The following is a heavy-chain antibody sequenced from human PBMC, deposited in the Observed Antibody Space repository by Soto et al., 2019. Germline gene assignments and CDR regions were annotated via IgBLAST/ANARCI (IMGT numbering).Heavy chain of an antibody. CDR1: GGSISSSSYY. V-gene: IGHV4-39*01. Sequence: SETLSLTCTVSGGSISSSSYYWGWIRQPPGKGLEWIGSIYYSGSTNYNPSLKSRVTISVDTSKNQFSLKLSSVTAADTAVYYCARRQMYSSSWYGFDPWGQGTLVTVSS. CDR3: ARRQMYSSSWYGFDP. J-gene: IGHJ5*02. D-gene: IGHD6-13*01. CDR2: IYYSGST.